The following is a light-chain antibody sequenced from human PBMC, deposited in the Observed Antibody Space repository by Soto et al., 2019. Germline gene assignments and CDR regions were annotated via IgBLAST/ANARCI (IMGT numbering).Light chain of an antibody. V-gene: IGLV2-14*01. CDR2: EVS. CDR1: SSDVGGYNY. Sequence: QSALTQPASVSGSPGQSITISCTGTSSDVGGYNYVSWYQQYPGKAPKVMIYEVSNRPSGVSNRFSGSKSGNTASLIISGLQAEDEADYYCSSYTSSSTGVFGGGTKLTVL. J-gene: IGLJ3*02. CDR3: SSYTSSSTGV.